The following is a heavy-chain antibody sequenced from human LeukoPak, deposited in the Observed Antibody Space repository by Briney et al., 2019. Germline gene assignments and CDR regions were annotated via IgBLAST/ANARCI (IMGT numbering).Heavy chain of an antibody. CDR3: VRDVSQRRHFDY. J-gene: IGHJ4*02. D-gene: IGHD1-1*01. CDR1: GDSISSGAYY. CDR2: FYGSGSA. V-gene: IGHV4-30-2*01. Sequence: SETLSLTCTVSGDSISSGAYYWSWIRQPPGKGLEWIGYFYGSGSASYNPSLKSRVTISVDRSNNQFSLKMNSVTAADTAVYYCVRDVSQRRHFDYWGQGTLVTVSS.